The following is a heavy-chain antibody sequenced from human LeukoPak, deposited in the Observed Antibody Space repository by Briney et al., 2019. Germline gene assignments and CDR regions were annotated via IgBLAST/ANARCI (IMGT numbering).Heavy chain of an antibody. V-gene: IGHV3-30*18. J-gene: IGHJ4*02. CDR1: GFTFSSYG. Sequence: TGGSLRLSCAASGFTFSSYGMHWVRQAPGKGLEWVAVISYDGSNKYYADSVKGRFTISRDNSKNTLYLQMNSPRVEDTAVYYCAKDYSPRVTIDYWGQGTLVTVSS. CDR2: ISYDGSNK. CDR3: AKDYSPRVTIDY. D-gene: IGHD2-21*01.